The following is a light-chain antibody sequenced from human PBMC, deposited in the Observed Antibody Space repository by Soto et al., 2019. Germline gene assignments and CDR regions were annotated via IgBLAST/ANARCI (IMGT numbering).Light chain of an antibody. V-gene: IGKV1-5*01. CDR2: DAS. Sequence: SSSTLSATVGDRVTITCRASQSISHWLAWFQQKPGKAPELLIYDASFLESGVPSRFSGSGSGTEFTLTISSLQPDDFATYHCQQYSSYPRTFDQGTKVDIK. CDR3: QQYSSYPRT. J-gene: IGKJ1*01. CDR1: QSISHW.